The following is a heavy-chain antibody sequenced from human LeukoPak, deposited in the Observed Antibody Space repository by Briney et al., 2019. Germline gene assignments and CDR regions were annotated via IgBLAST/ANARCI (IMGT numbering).Heavy chain of an antibody. Sequence: SQTLSLTCAISGGSVSSNNGAWNWIRQSPSRGLEWQGRTYYRSKWYNDYAVPMKGRISINPDTSKNQFSLQVNSVCPEDTAVYYCARDVGTSGWYTFDYWGQGTLVTVSS. V-gene: IGHV6-1*01. J-gene: IGHJ4*02. CDR3: ARDVGTSGWYTFDY. CDR1: GGSVSSNNGA. CDR2: TYYRSKWYN. D-gene: IGHD6-19*01.